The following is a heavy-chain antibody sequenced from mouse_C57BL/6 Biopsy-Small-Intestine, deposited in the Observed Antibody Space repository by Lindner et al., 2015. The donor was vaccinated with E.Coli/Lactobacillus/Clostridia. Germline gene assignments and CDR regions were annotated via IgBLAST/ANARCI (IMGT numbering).Heavy chain of an antibody. CDR2: IWTGGGT. CDR1: GFSLTSYT. Sequence: VQLQESGPGLVAPSQSLSITCTVSGFSLTSYTISWVRQPPGKGLEWLGVIWTGGGTNYNSALKSRLSISKDNSKSQVFLKMNSLQTDDTARYYCARNYGNYNYAMDYWGQGTSVTVSS. V-gene: IGHV2-9-1*01. D-gene: IGHD2-1*01. J-gene: IGHJ4*01. CDR3: ARNYGNYNYAMDY.